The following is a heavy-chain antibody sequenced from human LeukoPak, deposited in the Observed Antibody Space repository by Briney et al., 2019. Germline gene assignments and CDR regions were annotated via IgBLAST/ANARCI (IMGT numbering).Heavy chain of an antibody. D-gene: IGHD3-3*01. V-gene: IGHV4-59*01. CDR2: IYYSGST. J-gene: IGHJ3*02. CDR3: ARDLTSRYDFWSGYYNGAFDI. Sequence: SETLSLTCTVSGGSISSYYWSWIRQPPGNGLEWIGYIYYSGSTNYNPSLKSRVTISVDTSKNQFSLKLSSVTAADTAVYYCARDLTSRYDFWSGYYNGAFDIWGQGTMVTVSS. CDR1: GGSISSYY.